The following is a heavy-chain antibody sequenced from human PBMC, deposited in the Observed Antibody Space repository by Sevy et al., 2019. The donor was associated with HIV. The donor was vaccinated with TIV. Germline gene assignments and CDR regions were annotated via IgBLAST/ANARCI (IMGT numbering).Heavy chain of an antibody. Sequence: GGSLRLSCAVSGFTFSNAWMNWVRQAPGTGLQWVGLIKSKIDGETTDYVAPVKGRFTISRDDSTNTLYLQVNSLKTEDTGVYYCATAPGYYDSAPFDYWGPGTLVTVSS. CDR1: GFTFSNAW. D-gene: IGHD3-22*01. J-gene: IGHJ4*02. CDR3: ATAPGYYDSAPFDY. CDR2: IKSKIDGETT. V-gene: IGHV3-15*01.